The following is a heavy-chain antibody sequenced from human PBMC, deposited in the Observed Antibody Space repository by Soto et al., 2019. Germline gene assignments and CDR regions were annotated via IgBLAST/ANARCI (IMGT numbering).Heavy chain of an antibody. D-gene: IGHD1-1*01. CDR1: GDTFSSFA. J-gene: IGHJ6*02. CDR3: ARDKDREQLGGNYYYALDV. V-gene: IGHV1-69*12. Sequence: QVHLVQSGAEVKKPGSSVKVSCNASGDTFSSFAISWVRQAPGQGLEWMGGIIPIFRTPKYGQKFQGRVTITADEPTSTAYMELSSLRSEDTAVYYCARDKDREQLGGNYYYALDVWGQGTTVIVSS. CDR2: IIPIFRTP.